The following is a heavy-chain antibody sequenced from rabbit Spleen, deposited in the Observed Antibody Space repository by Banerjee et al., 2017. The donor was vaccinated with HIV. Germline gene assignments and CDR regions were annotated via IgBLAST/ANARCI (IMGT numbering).Heavy chain of an antibody. J-gene: IGHJ4*01. CDR3: ARDLVGVIGWNFYL. D-gene: IGHD2-1*01. Sequence: QEQLEESGGDLVKPGASLTLTCTASGFSFSSSYYMCWVRQAPGKGPEWIACIYAGSSGSTYSATWASGRFTISRTSSTTVTLRMTSLTAADRATYFCARDLVGVIGWNFYLWGQGTLVTVS. CDR2: IYAGSSGST. V-gene: IGHV1S45*01. CDR1: GFSFSSSYY.